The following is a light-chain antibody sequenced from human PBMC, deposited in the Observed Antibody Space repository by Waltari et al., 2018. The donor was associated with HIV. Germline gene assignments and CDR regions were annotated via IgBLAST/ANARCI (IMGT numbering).Light chain of an antibody. V-gene: IGLV2-14*03. Sequence: QSALTQPATVSGTPGQSLTLSCSGSSSVGGDYSSVSWYQLPPVKSPRLILIDVTKRPAGVSYGCSCSKTGNTAALTISGLQSDDEADYYCSSYTGGSSLVFGGGTKLTVL. CDR1: SSVGGDYSS. CDR2: DVT. CDR3: SSYTGGSSLV. J-gene: IGLJ2*01.